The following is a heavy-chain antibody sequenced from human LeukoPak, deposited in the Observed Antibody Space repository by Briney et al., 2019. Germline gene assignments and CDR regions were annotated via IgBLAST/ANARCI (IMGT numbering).Heavy chain of an antibody. CDR3: ATVHSGWTRFDY. D-gene: IGHD6-19*01. V-gene: IGHV1-24*01. Sequence: ASVKVSCKVSGSTLTELSMYWVRQAPGKGVEGMGGFDPEDGETIYAQKFQGRVTMTEDTSTDTAYMERSSVRSEDTAVYYCATVHSGWTRFDYRGQGTLVTVSS. J-gene: IGHJ4*02. CDR2: FDPEDGET. CDR1: GSTLTELS.